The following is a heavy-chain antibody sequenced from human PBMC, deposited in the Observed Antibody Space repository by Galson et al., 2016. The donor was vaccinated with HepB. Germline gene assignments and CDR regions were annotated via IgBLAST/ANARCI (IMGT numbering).Heavy chain of an antibody. J-gene: IGHJ5*02. CDR2: IDHSGST. Sequence: LSLTRAFSCGSISSGYYSWTWTRQSPGKGLEWIGYIDHSGSTHYHPPLRSRVTISVDRSKNQFSLKLTSVTAADTAVYYCARWLREQQLIYWFDPWGQGSLVTVSS. CDR3: ARWLREQQLIYWFDP. V-gene: IGHV4-30-2*06. D-gene: IGHD6-13*01. CDR1: CGSISSGYYS.